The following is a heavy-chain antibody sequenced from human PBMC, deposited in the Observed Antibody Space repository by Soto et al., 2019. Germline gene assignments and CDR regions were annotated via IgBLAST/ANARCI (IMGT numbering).Heavy chain of an antibody. CDR3: ARVVGLLVDY. Sequence: PSDTLSLNCTVSGNSISSYSWSWIRQPPGKGLEWIGYIYYSGSTNYNPSLKSRVTISVDTSKNQFSLKLSSVTAADTAVYYCARVVGLLVDYWGQGPLVTVSS. CDR2: IYYSGST. CDR1: GNSISSYS. J-gene: IGHJ4*02. D-gene: IGHD2-15*01. V-gene: IGHV4-59*01.